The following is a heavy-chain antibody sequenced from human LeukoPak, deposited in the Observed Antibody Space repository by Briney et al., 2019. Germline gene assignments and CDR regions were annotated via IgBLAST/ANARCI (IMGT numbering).Heavy chain of an antibody. CDR3: ARLRRNSDRSGYYYYYDY. CDR2: ISVGSNYI. CDR1: GYTFSSYS. Sequence: KTGGSLRLSCAASGYTFSSYSINWVRQAPGKGLEWVSYISVGSNYIYYADSVRGRFSISRDDARNSLYLQMDSLRGDDTAVYYCARLRRNSDRSGYYYYYDYWGQGTLVTVSS. D-gene: IGHD3-22*01. J-gene: IGHJ4*02. V-gene: IGHV3-21*01.